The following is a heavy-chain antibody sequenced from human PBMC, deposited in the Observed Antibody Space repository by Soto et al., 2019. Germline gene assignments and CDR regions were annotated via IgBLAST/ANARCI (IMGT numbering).Heavy chain of an antibody. J-gene: IGHJ6*02. CDR1: GFTFSNAW. Sequence: LRLSCAASGFTFSNAWMSWVRQAPGNGLEWVGRIKSKTDGGTTDYAAPVKGRFTISRDDSKNTLYLQMNSLKTEDTAVYYCTTSIAARREYYYYYYGMDVWGQGTTVTVSS. D-gene: IGHD6-6*01. CDR2: IKSKTDGGTT. CDR3: TTSIAARREYYYYYYGMDV. V-gene: IGHV3-15*01.